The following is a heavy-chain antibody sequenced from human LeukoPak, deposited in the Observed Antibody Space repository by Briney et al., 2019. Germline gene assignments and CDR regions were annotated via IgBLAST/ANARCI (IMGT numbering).Heavy chain of an antibody. D-gene: IGHD5-18*01. CDR3: ARGVVVDTAMVNFDY. V-gene: IGHV4-59*01. CDR1: GGSISSYY. CDR2: IYYSGST. J-gene: IGHJ4*02. Sequence: SETLSLTCTVSGGSISSYYWSWIRQPPGKGLEWIGYIYYSGSTNYNPSLKSRVTISVDTSKNQFSLKLSSVTAADTAVYYCARGVVVDTAMVNFDYWGQGTLVTVSS.